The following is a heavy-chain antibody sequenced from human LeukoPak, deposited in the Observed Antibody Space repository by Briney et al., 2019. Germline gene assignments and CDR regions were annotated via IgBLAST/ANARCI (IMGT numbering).Heavy chain of an antibody. Sequence: GGSLRLSCAASGFTVSSNYMSWVRQAPGKGLEWVSVICSGGSTYYADSVKGRFTISRDNSKNTLYLQMNSLRAEDTAVYYCARYGNYGDYVDYWGQGTLVTVSS. D-gene: IGHD4-17*01. CDR1: GFTVSSNY. V-gene: IGHV3-53*01. CDR2: ICSGGST. CDR3: ARYGNYGDYVDY. J-gene: IGHJ4*02.